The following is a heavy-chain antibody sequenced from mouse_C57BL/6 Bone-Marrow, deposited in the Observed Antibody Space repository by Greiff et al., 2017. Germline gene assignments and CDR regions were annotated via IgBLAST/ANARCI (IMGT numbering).Heavy chain of an antibody. J-gene: IGHJ1*03. Sequence: QVQLQQSGAELVKPGASVKMSCKASGYTFTSYWITWVKQRPGQGLEWIGDIYPGSGSTNDNEKFKSKATLTVDPTSSTDSMQLSSLTSEDSAVYYCARPYDSNYWYFDVWGTGTTVTVSS. CDR2: IYPGSGST. CDR1: GYTFTSYW. CDR3: ARPYDSNYWYFDV. D-gene: IGHD2-5*01. V-gene: IGHV1-55*01.